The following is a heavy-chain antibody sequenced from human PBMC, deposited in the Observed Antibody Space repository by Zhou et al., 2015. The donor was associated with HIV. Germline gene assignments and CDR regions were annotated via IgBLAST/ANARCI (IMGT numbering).Heavy chain of an antibody. CDR2: ISVYNGNR. Sequence: QVQLVQSGAEVKKPGSSVKVSCKASGGTFSSYAISWVRQAPGQGLEWMGWISVYNGNRNYAQKFQGRVTMTTDTFTSTAYMELSSLRSEDTAVYYCARDSSSWPNQPTEQKYFQHWGQGTLVTVSS. CDR1: GGTFSSYA. D-gene: IGHD6-13*01. J-gene: IGHJ1*01. V-gene: IGHV1-18*01. CDR3: ARDSSSWPNQPTEQKYFQH.